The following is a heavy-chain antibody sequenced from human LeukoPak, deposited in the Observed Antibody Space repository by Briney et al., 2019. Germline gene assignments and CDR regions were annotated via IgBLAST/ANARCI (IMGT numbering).Heavy chain of an antibody. V-gene: IGHV4-38-2*01. Sequence: PSETLSLTCAVSGYSISSGYYWGWIRQPPGKGLEWIGSIYHSGSTYYNPSLKSRVTISVDTSKNQFSLKLSSVTAADTAVYYCARRALGAADYWGQGTLVTVSS. CDR1: GYSISSGYY. CDR2: IYHSGST. CDR3: ARRALGAADY. J-gene: IGHJ4*02. D-gene: IGHD1-26*01.